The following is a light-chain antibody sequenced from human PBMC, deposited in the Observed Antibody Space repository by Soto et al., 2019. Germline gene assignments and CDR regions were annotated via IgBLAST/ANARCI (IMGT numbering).Light chain of an antibody. CDR3: QQYGRSPYI. CDR2: GAS. V-gene: IGKV3-20*01. Sequence: EIVLTQSPGTLSLSPGERATLSCRASQSVSSDNLAWYQHKPGQAPRLLIYGASTRATGIPDRFSGSGSGTDFTLTISRLEPEDFAVYYCQQYGRSPYIFGLGTKVEIK. J-gene: IGKJ2*01. CDR1: QSVSSDN.